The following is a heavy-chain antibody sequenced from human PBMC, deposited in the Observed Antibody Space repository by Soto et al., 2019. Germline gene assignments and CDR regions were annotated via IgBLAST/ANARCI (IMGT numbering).Heavy chain of an antibody. Sequence: PGGSLQLSCGASGGTFSRYGMLWFRQAPGRGLEWVAVIWYDGSNIYYADSVKGRFTISRDNSKDTLDLQMNSLRAEDTAVYYCARDREQWLVGYYFDYWGQGT. CDR3: ARDREQWLVGYYFDY. CDR1: GGTFSRYG. D-gene: IGHD6-19*01. CDR2: IWYDGSNI. V-gene: IGHV3-33*01. J-gene: IGHJ4*02.